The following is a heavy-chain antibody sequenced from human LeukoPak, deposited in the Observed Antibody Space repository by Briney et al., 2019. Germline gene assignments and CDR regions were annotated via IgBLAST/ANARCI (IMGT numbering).Heavy chain of an antibody. CDR3: ARTTEAHSWQTRYSSYYLDV. Sequence: SETLSLTCTVSGCSISDYYWSWIRQPPGKGLEGSGYIYYSWSTNYHTSLKSRVTISVDTSKGQFSLKLSSATAADTAVYYCARTTEAHSWQTRYSSYYLDVWGKGATVTVSS. CDR2: IYYSWST. CDR1: GCSISDYY. D-gene: IGHD6-13*01. V-gene: IGHV4-59*01. J-gene: IGHJ6*03.